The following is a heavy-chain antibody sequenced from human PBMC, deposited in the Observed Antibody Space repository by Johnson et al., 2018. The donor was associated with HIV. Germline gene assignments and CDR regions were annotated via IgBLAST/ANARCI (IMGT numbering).Heavy chain of an antibody. CDR3: ATVWRNEGRNAFDI. J-gene: IGHJ3*02. CDR2: ISSSGGTT. Sequence: QVQLVESGGGLVKPGGSLRLSCAASGFNFNDNYMAWIRQAPGKGLEWVSYISSSGGTTHNADSVKGRFTISRNNAKNSLYLQMRSLRAEDTAVYFFATVWRNEGRNAFDIWGQGTMVTVSS. V-gene: IGHV3-11*04. D-gene: IGHD1-1*01. CDR1: GFNFNDNY.